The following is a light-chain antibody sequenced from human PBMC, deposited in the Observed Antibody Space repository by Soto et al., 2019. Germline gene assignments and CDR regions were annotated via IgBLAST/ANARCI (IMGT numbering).Light chain of an antibody. CDR1: SSNIGSDF. CDR3: GAWDTSLSGGV. V-gene: IGLV1-51*02. J-gene: IGLJ2*01. Sequence: QSVLTQPPSVSAAPGQKVTISGSGSSSNIGSDFVSWYQQLPGTAPKLLIYEDNKRPSGIPDRFSGSKSGTSATLGITGLQTGDEADYYCGAWDTSLSGGVFGGGTKLTVL. CDR2: EDN.